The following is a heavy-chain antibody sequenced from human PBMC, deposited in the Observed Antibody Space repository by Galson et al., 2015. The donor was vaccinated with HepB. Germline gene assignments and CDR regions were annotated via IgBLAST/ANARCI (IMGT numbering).Heavy chain of an antibody. V-gene: IGHV3-11*06. J-gene: IGHJ6*02. CDR3: ARERGPVPTERMDV. CDR2: ISSSSDYT. CDR1: GFTFSDYY. D-gene: IGHD1-26*01. Sequence: SLRLSCAASGFTFSDYYMTWIRRAPGKGLEWVSHISSSSDYTYYADSVKGRFTISRDNAKNSVYLQMNSLRDEDTAVYYCARERGPVPTERMDVWGQGTTVTVSS.